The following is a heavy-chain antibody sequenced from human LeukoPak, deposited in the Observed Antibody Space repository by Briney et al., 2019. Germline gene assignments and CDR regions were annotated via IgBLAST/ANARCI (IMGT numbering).Heavy chain of an antibody. CDR3: AKGLKDGYGSGSFDY. J-gene: IGHJ4*02. V-gene: IGHV3-23*01. D-gene: IGHD3-10*01. Sequence: PEGSLRLSCAASGFTFSNYAMYWVRQGPGKGLEWVSTITGSGGDTNYADSVRGRFTISRDNSKNTLYLQMNSLRAEDTAVYYCAKGLKDGYGSGSFDYWGQGTLVTVSS. CDR1: GFTFSNYA. CDR2: ITGSGGDT.